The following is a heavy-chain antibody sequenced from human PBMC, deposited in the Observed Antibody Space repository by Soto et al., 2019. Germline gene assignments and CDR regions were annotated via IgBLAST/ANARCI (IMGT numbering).Heavy chain of an antibody. D-gene: IGHD3-9*01. J-gene: IGHJ3*02. CDR1: GYTFTSYA. Sequence: ASVKVSCKASGYTFTSYAMHWVRQAPGQRLEWMGWINTVNSNTKYSQKFQGRVTSTRDTSASIAYMELSSLRSEDTAVYYCATPYYDLLTGYYTAFDIWGQGTMVTVSS. V-gene: IGHV1-3*04. CDR3: ATPYYDLLTGYYTAFDI. CDR2: INTVNSNT.